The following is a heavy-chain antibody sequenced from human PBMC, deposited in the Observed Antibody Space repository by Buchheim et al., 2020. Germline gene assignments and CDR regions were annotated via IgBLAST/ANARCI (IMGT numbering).Heavy chain of an antibody. V-gene: IGHV3-74*01. Sequence: EVRLVESGGGLVQPGGSLRLSCAASGFTFSSYWMHWVRQPPGTGLEWVPRVNTDGSWTIYADSVKGRFTISRDNAKNTLYLQINSLRTDDTAVYYCVRSPPGASTGYHFDSWGQGTL. CDR3: VRSPPGASTGYHFDS. CDR2: VNTDGSWT. CDR1: GFTFSSYW. D-gene: IGHD3-9*01. J-gene: IGHJ4*02.